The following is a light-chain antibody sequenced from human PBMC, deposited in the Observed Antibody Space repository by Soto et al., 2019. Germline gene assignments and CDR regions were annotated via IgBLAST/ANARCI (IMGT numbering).Light chain of an antibody. J-gene: IGKJ1*01. Sequence: EIVLTQSPGTLSLSPGERATLSCRASQSVSSSYLAWYQQKPGQAPGLLIYDTSTRASGVPDRFSGSGSGTEFTLTISRLEPEDFAVYYCQQYGTSPQTFSQGTKVDIK. V-gene: IGKV3-20*01. CDR3: QQYGTSPQT. CDR2: DTS. CDR1: QSVSSSY.